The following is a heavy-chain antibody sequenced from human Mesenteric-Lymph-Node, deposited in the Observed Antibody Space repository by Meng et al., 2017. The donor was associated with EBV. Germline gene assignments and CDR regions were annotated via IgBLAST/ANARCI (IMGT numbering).Heavy chain of an antibody. V-gene: IGHV4-4*02. J-gene: IGHJ5*01. CDR3: ARVSEISGTWLDS. CDR2: VFHIGST. Sequence: QALLQESGPGLVKPSGTLSLTCAVSGGSISGNNWWSWIRQPPGKGLEWIGEVFHIGSTNYNPSLKRRVTISLDKSKNQFSLKLTSVTAADTAVYFCARVSEISGTWLDSWGQGSLVTVSS. CDR1: GGSISGNNW. D-gene: IGHD1-7*01.